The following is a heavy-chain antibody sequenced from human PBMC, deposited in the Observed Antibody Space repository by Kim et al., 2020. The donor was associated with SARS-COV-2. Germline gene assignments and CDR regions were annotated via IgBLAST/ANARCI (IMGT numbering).Heavy chain of an antibody. V-gene: IGHV1-18*01. CDR3: ARELYCSSTSCQPRGFDP. CDR2: ISAYNGNT. D-gene: IGHD2-2*01. J-gene: IGHJ5*02. CDR1: GYTFTSYG. Sequence: ASVKVSCKASGYTFTSYGISWVQQAPGQGLXWMGWISAYNGNTNYAQKLQGRVTMTTDTSTSTAYMELRSLRSDDTAVYYCARELYCSSTSCQPRGFDPWXQGXLXTVSS.